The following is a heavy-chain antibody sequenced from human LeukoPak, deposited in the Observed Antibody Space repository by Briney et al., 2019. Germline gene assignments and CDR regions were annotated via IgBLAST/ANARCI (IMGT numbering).Heavy chain of an antibody. J-gene: IGHJ4*02. Sequence: GGSLRLSCAASGFTFSSYSMNWVRQAPGKGLEWVSSISSSSSSYIYYADSVKGRFTISRDNAKNSLYPQMNSLRAEDTAVYYCARVVGGVVVVAATVPHYFDYWGQGTLVTVSS. CDR3: ARVVGGVVVVAATVPHYFDY. D-gene: IGHD2-15*01. CDR2: ISSSSSSYI. V-gene: IGHV3-21*01. CDR1: GFTFSSYS.